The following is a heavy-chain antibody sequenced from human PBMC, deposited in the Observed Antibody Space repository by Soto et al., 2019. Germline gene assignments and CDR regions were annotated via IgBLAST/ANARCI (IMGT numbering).Heavy chain of an antibody. J-gene: IGHJ4*02. V-gene: IGHV3-7*01. CDR3: SRDGSGLYYDNSGYRASFFDL. Sequence: PGGSLRLSCAASGFLFTSHWMTWVRQAPGKGLEWVANIHQDGNERYYADSVKGRFTISRDNTRDTLFLQMNYLSAEDTAVYYCSRDGSGLYYDNSGYRASFFDLWGQGTLVTVSS. CDR1: GFLFTSHW. CDR2: IHQDGNER. D-gene: IGHD3-22*01.